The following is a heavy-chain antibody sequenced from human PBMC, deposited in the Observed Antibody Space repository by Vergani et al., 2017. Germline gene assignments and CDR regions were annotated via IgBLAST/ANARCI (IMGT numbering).Heavy chain of an antibody. CDR1: GGTFSSYA. CDR2: IIPIFGTA. J-gene: IGHJ4*02. Sequence: QVQLVQSGAEVKKPGSSVKVSCKASGGTFSSYAISGVRQAPGQGLERMGRIIPIFGTANYAQKFQGRVTITADESTSTAYMELSSLRSEDTAVYYCAGGTSQGTYYYDSSGYFYWGQGTLVTVSS. D-gene: IGHD3-22*01. CDR3: AGGTSQGTYYYDSSGYFY. V-gene: IGHV1-69*13.